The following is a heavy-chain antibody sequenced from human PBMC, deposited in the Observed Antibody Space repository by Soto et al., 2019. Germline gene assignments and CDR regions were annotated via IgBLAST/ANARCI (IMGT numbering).Heavy chain of an antibody. J-gene: IGHJ3*02. V-gene: IGHV3-66*01. D-gene: IGHD4-17*01. CDR2: IYSGGST. Sequence: GGSLRLSCAASGFTVSSNYMSWVRQAPGKGLEWVSVIYSGGSTYYADSVKGRFTISRDNSKNTLYLQMNSLRAEDTAVYYCAREDDYGDYDGAFDIWGQGTMVTVSS. CDR3: AREDDYGDYDGAFDI. CDR1: GFTVSSNY.